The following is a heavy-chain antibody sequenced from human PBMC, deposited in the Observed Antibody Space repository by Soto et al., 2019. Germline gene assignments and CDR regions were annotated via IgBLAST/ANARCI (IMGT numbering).Heavy chain of an antibody. CDR1: GGSILDSTYY. D-gene: IGHD3-22*01. CDR2: IFYSGGT. Sequence: QLLLQESGPGLVKPSETLSLTCTVSGGSILDSTYYWAWIRQSPGKGLEWIGTIFYSGGTFYTPSLKSRVSMSVDTSNTQFSLKLRSVTAADTGVCYCARQASGYYCGWFDPWGQGTLVTVSS. CDR3: ARQASGYYCGWFDP. V-gene: IGHV4-39*01. J-gene: IGHJ5*02.